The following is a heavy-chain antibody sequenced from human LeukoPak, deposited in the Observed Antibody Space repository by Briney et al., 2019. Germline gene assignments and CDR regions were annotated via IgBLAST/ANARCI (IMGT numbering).Heavy chain of an antibody. CDR1: GGSFSGYY. D-gene: IGHD6-13*01. J-gene: IGHJ4*02. CDR3: ARDYSSSCLFDY. CDR2: INHSGST. V-gene: IGHV4-34*01. Sequence: SXTLSXTCAVYGGSFSGYYWSWIRQPPGKGLEWIGEINHSGSTNYNPSLKSRVTISVDTSKNQFSLKLSSVTAADTAVYYCARDYSSSCLFDYWGQGTLVTVSS.